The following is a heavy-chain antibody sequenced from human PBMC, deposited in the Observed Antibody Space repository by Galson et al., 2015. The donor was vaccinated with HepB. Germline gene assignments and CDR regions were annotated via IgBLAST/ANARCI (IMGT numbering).Heavy chain of an antibody. Sequence: SVKVSCKASGGTFSSYAISWVRQAPGQGLEWMGGIIPIFGTANYAQKFQGRVTITADESTSTAYMELSSLRSEDTAVYYCARVTISRRDGYSYFDYWGQGTLVTVSS. CDR2: IIPIFGTA. V-gene: IGHV1-69*13. D-gene: IGHD5-24*01. J-gene: IGHJ4*02. CDR1: GGTFSSYA. CDR3: ARVTISRRDGYSYFDY.